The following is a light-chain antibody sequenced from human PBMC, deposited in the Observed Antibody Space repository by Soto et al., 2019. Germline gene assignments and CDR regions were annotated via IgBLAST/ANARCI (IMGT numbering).Light chain of an antibody. Sequence: QSALTQPASVSGSPGQSITISCTGTRSDVGGYNYVSWYQQHPGKAPKLMIYEVSNRPSGVSNRFSGSKSGNTASLTISGLQAEDEADYYCSSYTSSSPLYVFGTGTKLTVL. V-gene: IGLV2-14*01. J-gene: IGLJ1*01. CDR2: EVS. CDR1: RSDVGGYNY. CDR3: SSYTSSSPLYV.